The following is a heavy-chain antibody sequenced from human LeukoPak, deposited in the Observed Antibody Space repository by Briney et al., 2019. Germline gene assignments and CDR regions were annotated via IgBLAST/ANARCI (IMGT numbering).Heavy chain of an antibody. CDR1: GFTFSSYA. CDR2: ISYDGSNK. Sequence: GGSLRLSCAASGFTFSSYAMHWVRQAPGKGLEWVAVISYDGSNKYYADSVKGRFTISRDNSKNTLYLQMNSLRAEDTAVYYCARVHYGDFADGFDIWGQGTMVTVSS. V-gene: IGHV3-30-3*01. D-gene: IGHD4-17*01. CDR3: ARVHYGDFADGFDI. J-gene: IGHJ3*02.